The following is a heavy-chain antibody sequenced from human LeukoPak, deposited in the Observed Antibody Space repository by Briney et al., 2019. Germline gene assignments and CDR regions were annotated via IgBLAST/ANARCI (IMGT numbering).Heavy chain of an antibody. CDR2: INHSGST. V-gene: IGHV4-34*01. CDR1: GGSFSGYY. CDR3: ARAHPGGPADIVVVPAALNFDY. D-gene: IGHD2-2*01. Sequence: SETLSLTCAVYGGSFSGYYWSWLRQPPGKGLEWIGEINHSGSTNYNPSLKSRVTISVDTSKNQFSLKLSSVTAADTAVYYCARAHPGGPADIVVVPAALNFDYWGQGTLVTVSS. J-gene: IGHJ4*02.